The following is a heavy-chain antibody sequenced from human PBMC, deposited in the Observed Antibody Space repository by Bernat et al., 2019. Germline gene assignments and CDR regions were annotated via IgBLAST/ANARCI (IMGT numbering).Heavy chain of an antibody. CDR2: ISSSGSTI. Sequence: EVQLVESGGGLVQPGGSLKLSCAASGFTFSSYEMNWVRQAPGKGLEWVSYISSSGSTIYYADSVKGRFTISRDNAKNSLYLQMNSLRAEDTAVYYCVRKEHIVYAFDIWGQGTMVTVSS. D-gene: IGHD2-21*01. J-gene: IGHJ3*02. V-gene: IGHV3-48*03. CDR1: GFTFSSYE. CDR3: VRKEHIVYAFDI.